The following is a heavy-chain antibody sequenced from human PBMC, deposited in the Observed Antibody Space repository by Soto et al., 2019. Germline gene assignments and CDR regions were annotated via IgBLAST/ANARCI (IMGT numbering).Heavy chain of an antibody. CDR3: ARVRGYYSYYFDY. D-gene: IGHD3-22*01. J-gene: IGHJ4*02. Sequence: SETLSLTCTVSGGSISSYYWSWIRQPPGKGLEWIGYIYYSGSTNYNPSLKSRVTISVDTSKNQFSLKPSSVTAADTAVYYWARVRGYYSYYFDYWGQGTLVTVSS. V-gene: IGHV4-59*01. CDR2: IYYSGST. CDR1: GGSISSYY.